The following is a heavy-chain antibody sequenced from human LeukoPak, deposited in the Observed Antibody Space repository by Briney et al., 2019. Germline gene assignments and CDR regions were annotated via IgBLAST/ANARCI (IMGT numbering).Heavy chain of an antibody. D-gene: IGHD2-15*01. CDR2: INSDGSEA. CDR1: GLTFSNFW. CDR3: ARGPVGLSALDA. V-gene: IGHV3-74*01. Sequence: GGSLRLSCAASGLTFSNFWMHWVRQAPGKGLLWVSRINSDGSEAVYPDSVKGRFTISRDNAKNTLYLQMNSLRVEDTAIYYCARGPVGLSALDAWGQGILVTVSP. J-gene: IGHJ5*02.